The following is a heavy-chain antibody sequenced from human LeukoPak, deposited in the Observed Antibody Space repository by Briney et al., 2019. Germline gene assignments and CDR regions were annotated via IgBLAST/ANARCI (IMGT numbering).Heavy chain of an antibody. CDR3: ARADYYTSGTFRYYFDY. J-gene: IGHJ4*02. CDR1: GFTFSSYA. V-gene: IGHV3-30-3*01. Sequence: PGRSLRLSCAASGFTFSSYAMHWVRQAPGKGLEWVAVISYDGSNKYYADSVKGRFTISRDNSKNTLYLQMNSLEPEDTAVYYCARADYYTSGTFRYYFDYWGQGTLVSVSS. D-gene: IGHD3-10*01. CDR2: ISYDGSNK.